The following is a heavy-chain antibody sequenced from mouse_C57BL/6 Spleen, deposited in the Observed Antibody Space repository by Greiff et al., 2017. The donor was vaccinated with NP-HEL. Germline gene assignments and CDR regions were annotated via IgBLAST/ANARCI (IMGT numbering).Heavy chain of an antibody. J-gene: IGHJ2*01. CDR1: GYTFTSYW. D-gene: IGHD2-3*01. CDR2: INPSSGYT. V-gene: IGHV1-7*01. CDR3: ASPSDGYYGY. Sequence: QVQLQQSGAELAKPGASVKLSCKASGYTFTSYWMHWVKQRPGQGLEWIGYINPSSGYTKYNQKFKDKATSTADKSSSTAYMQLSSLTYEDSAVYYCASPSDGYYGYWGQGTTLTVSS.